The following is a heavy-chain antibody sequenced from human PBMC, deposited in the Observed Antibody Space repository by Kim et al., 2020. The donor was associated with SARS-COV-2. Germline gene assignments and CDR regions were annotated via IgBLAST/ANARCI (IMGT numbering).Heavy chain of an antibody. V-gene: IGHV3-21*01. Sequence: GGSLRLSCAASGFTFSSYSMNWVRQAPGKGLEWVSSISSSSSYIYYADSVKGRFTISRDNAKNSLYLQMNSLRAEDTAVYYCARNSALGVVAATILGYWGQGTLVTVSS. CDR3: ARNSALGVVAATILGY. CDR2: ISSSSSYI. D-gene: IGHD2-15*01. J-gene: IGHJ4*02. CDR1: GFTFSSYS.